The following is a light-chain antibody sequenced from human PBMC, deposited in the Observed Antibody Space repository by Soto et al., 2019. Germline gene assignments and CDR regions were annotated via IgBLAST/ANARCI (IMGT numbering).Light chain of an antibody. J-gene: IGLJ3*02. Sequence: QSVLTQTASVSGSPGQSITISCTGTSSDVGGYKFVSWYQHHPGKAPKLMIYEVNNRPSGVSDRFSGSKSGNTASLTISGLQPEDEADYYCLSYTSANTRVFGGGTKLTVL. CDR2: EVN. V-gene: IGLV2-14*01. CDR1: SSDVGGYKF. CDR3: LSYTSANTRV.